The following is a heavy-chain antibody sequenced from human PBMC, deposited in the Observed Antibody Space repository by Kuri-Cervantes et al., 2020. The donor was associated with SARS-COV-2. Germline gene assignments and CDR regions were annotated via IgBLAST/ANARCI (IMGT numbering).Heavy chain of an antibody. CDR3: TKVFGVGSNINYFDS. CDR2: ITWDGGST. D-gene: IGHD3-10*02. J-gene: IGHJ4*02. CDR1: GFSLDDYG. Sequence: GGSLRLSCAVSGFSLDDYGMYWVRQAPGKGLEWVSCITWDGGSTFYADSVKGRFTMSRDSSKNSLYLQMNSLRVEDTARYYCTKVFGVGSNINYFDSWGQGTVVTVSS. V-gene: IGHV3-43D*03.